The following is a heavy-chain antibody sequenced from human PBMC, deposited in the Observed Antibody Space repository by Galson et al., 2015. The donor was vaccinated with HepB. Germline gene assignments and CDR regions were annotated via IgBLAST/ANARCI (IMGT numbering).Heavy chain of an antibody. J-gene: IGHJ4*02. CDR1: RFTFSNYA. D-gene: IGHD2-21*01. V-gene: IGHV3-30-3*01. Sequence: SLRLSCAVSRFTFSNYAMHWVRQAPGKGLEWVAVISYDGSNKYYADSVKGRFTISSDNSKTTLYLQMNSLRTEDTAVYYCARNKPVVVMTFDHWGQGTLVTVSS. CDR2: ISYDGSNK. CDR3: ARNKPVVVMTFDH.